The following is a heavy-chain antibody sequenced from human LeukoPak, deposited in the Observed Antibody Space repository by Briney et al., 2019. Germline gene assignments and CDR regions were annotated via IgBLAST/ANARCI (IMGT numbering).Heavy chain of an antibody. D-gene: IGHD1-26*01. J-gene: IGHJ4*02. V-gene: IGHV3-21*01. Sequence: GGSLRLSCAASGFTFSSYSMNWVRQAPGKGLEWVSSISSSSSYIYYAGSVKGRFTISRDNAKNSLYLQMNSPRAEDTALYYCARRGYHDYSGFDYWGQGTLVTVSS. CDR1: GFTFSSYS. CDR3: ARRGYHDYSGFDY. CDR2: ISSSSSYI.